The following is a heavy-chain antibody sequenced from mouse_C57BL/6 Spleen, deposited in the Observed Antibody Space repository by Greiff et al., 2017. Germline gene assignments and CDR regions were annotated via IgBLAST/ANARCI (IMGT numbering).Heavy chain of an antibody. CDR1: GFTFSDYY. D-gene: IGHD1-1*01. J-gene: IGHJ2*01. CDR2: INYDGSST. V-gene: IGHV5-16*01. Sequence: EVKLMESEGGLVQPGSSMKLSCTASGFTFSDYYMAWVRQVPEKGLEWVANINYDGSSTYYLDSLKSRFIISRDNAKNILYLQMGSLKSEDTATYYCAREDYGRKYFDDWGQGTTLTVSS. CDR3: AREDYGRKYFDD.